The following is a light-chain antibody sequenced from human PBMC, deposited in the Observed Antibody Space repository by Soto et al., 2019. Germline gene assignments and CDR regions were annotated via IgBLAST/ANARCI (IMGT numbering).Light chain of an antibody. V-gene: IGLV1-40*01. CDR1: SSNIGAPYD. J-gene: IGLJ3*02. CDR3: QSYDSSLRGSV. Sequence: VLTQPPSVSGAPGQRVTISCSGSSSNIGAPYDVHWYQQLPGAAPKLLIYGNNNRPSAVPDRFSGSKSGTSASLAIAGLQAEDEADYYCQSYDSSLRGSVFGGGTKVTVL. CDR2: GNN.